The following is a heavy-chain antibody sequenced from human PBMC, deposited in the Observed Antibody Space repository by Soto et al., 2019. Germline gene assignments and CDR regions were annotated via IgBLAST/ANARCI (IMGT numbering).Heavy chain of an antibody. CDR2: ISSGASTL. V-gene: IGHV3-11*01. CDR3: SRGSLSGPYWYFDL. J-gene: IGHJ2*01. Sequence: GGSLRLSCAASGCTFSDYYMSWIRQAPGKGLEWVSYISSGASTLYYADSVKGRFTISRDNAKNSLYLQMNSLRAEDTAVYYCSRGSLSGPYWYFDLWGRGTLVTVSS. CDR1: GCTFSDYY. D-gene: IGHD5-12*01.